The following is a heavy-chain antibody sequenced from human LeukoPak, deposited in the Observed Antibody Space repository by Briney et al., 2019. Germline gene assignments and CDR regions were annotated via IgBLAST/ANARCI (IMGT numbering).Heavy chain of an antibody. V-gene: IGHV3-23*01. CDR3: AKGGDIVLMVSDYYFDY. J-gene: IGHJ4*02. D-gene: IGHD2-8*01. CDR1: GFTFSSYA. CDR2: ISGSGGST. Sequence: PGGSLRLSCAASGFTFSSYAMSWVRQAPGKGLEWVSAISGSGGSTYYADSVKGRFTISRDNSKNTLYLQMNSLRAEDTAVYYCAKGGDIVLMVSDYYFDYWGQGTLVTVSS.